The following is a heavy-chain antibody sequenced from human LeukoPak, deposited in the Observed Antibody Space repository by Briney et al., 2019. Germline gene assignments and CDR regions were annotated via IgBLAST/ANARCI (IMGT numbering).Heavy chain of an antibody. Sequence: VKVSCKASGYTFTSYGISWVRQAPRQGLEWMVWISADNGNTNCAQRLQGRVTMTTDTSTSTAYMELRSLRSDDTAVYYCARDPGYCSGGSCYSPFYYYYGMDVWGQGTTVTVSS. V-gene: IGHV1-18*01. D-gene: IGHD2-15*01. CDR2: ISADNGNT. CDR1: GYTFTSYG. CDR3: ARDPGYCSGGSCYSPFYYYYGMDV. J-gene: IGHJ6*02.